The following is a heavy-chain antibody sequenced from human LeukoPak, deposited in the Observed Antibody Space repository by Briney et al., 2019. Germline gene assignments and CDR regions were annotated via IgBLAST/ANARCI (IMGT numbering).Heavy chain of an antibody. V-gene: IGHV3-33*03. CDR1: GFVFSTSV. CDR3: VKDHLVRGVMAS. D-gene: IGHD3-10*01. Sequence: PGRSLRLSCAASGFVFSTSVMHWVRQAPGKGLEWVALIWHDGSDIYYSDSVKGRSTISRDNSKNTLYLQTHSLTTEDTAVYYCVKDHLVRGVMASWGQGTLVTVSS. J-gene: IGHJ5*02. CDR2: IWHDGSDI.